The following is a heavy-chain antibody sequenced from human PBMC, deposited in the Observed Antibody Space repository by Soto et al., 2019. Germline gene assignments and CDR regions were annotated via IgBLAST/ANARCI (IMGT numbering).Heavy chain of an antibody. CDR1: GGSISSSSYY. CDR3: ARQLYDSSGYYYIGY. D-gene: IGHD3-22*01. Sequence: SETLSLTCTVSGGSISSSSYYCGWILHPPGKGLEWIGSIYYSGGTYYNPSLKSRVTISVDTSKNQFPLKLSSVTAADTAVYYCARQLYDSSGYYYIGYWGQGTMVTVSS. V-gene: IGHV4-39*01. J-gene: IGHJ4*02. CDR2: IYYSGGT.